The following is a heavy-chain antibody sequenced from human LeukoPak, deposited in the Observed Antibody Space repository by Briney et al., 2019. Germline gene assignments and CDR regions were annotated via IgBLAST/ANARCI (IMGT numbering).Heavy chain of an antibody. CDR3: ARELSVARDAFDI. D-gene: IGHD4-23*01. CDR2: IKQDGSEK. J-gene: IGHJ3*02. Sequence: GGSLRLSCAASGFTFSSYWMSWVRQAPGKGLEWVANIKQDGSEKYYVDSVKGRFTISRDDAKNSLYLQMNSLRAEDTAVYYCARELSVARDAFDIWGQGTMVTVSS. V-gene: IGHV3-7*01. CDR1: GFTFSSYW.